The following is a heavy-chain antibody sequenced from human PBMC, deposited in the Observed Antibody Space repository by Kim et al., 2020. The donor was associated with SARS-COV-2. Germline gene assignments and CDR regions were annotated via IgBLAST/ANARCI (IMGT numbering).Heavy chain of an antibody. Sequence: SETLSLTCTVSGGSITSGHIYWGWVRQPPGKGLEYVGSLLYPGSTYYNPSLKSRVIISVDTSKNQFSLNLLSVTAADTAVYYCARPHSGRGGGAFFAPWGRGPWSPSPQ. V-gene: IGHV4-39*01. CDR2: LLYPGST. J-gene: IGHJ5*02. CDR3: ARPHSGRGGGAFFAP. CDR1: GGSITSGHIY. D-gene: IGHD6-25*01.